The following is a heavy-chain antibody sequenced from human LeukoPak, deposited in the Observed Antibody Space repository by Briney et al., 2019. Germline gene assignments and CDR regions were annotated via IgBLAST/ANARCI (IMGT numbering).Heavy chain of an antibody. CDR3: AKMVREFYTISYYFVY. CDR2: ISGSGAGT. D-gene: IGHD2-8*01. J-gene: IGHJ4*02. Sequence: PGGSLRLSCAASGFTFSSYAMNWVRQAPGKGLEWVSGISGSGAGTYYADSVKGRLTISRDNSKNTLYLQMNSLRAEDTAVYYCAKMVREFYTISYYFVYWGQGTLVTVSS. CDR1: GFTFSSYA. V-gene: IGHV3-23*01.